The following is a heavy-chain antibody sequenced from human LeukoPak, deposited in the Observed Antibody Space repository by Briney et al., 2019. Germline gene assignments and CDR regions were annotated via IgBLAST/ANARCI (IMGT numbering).Heavy chain of an antibody. CDR3: ARGGYYDTSGPPGD. V-gene: IGHV3-30*04. D-gene: IGHD3-22*01. CDR2: ISYDGSNK. J-gene: IGHJ4*02. CDR1: GFTFSSYA. Sequence: PGGSLRLSCAASGFTFSSYAMHWVRQAPGKGLEWVAVISYDGSNKYYADSVKGRFTISRDNSKNTLYLQMNSLRAEDTAVYYCARGGYYDTSGPPGDWGQGTLVTVSS.